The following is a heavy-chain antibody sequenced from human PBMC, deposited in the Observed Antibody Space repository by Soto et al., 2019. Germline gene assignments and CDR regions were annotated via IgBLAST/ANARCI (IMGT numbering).Heavy chain of an antibody. D-gene: IGHD3-3*01. CDR1: GLTFSSYS. V-gene: IGHV3-23*01. CDR3: AIAAVGSYYDFWSGYYAFDI. Sequence: GGSMRLPCAASGLTFSSYSMSWVRQAPEKGLEWVSAISGSGGSTYYADSVKGRFTISRDNSKNTLYMQMNSLRAEDTAVYYCAIAAVGSYYDFWSGYYAFDIWGQGTMVTVSS. J-gene: IGHJ3*02. CDR2: ISGSGGST.